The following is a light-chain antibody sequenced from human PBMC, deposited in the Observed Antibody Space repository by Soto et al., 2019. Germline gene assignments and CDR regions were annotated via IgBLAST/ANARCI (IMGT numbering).Light chain of an antibody. Sequence: EKVMTQSPATLSVSPGERATLSCRASESVSRHLAWYQQEPGQAPRLLIYGASSRATGIPDRFSGSGSGTEFTLTINSLQSEDFAIYYCQQYNRWPITFGGGTKVDIK. CDR1: ESVSRH. J-gene: IGKJ4*01. V-gene: IGKV3D-15*01. CDR3: QQYNRWPIT. CDR2: GAS.